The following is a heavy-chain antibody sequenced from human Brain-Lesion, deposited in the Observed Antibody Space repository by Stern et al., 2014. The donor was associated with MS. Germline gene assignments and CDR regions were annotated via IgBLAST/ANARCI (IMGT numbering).Heavy chain of an antibody. J-gene: IGHJ4*02. Sequence: VQLVHSGAEVKKPGESLKISCKGSGYRFTSNWIGWVRQMPGQGLEWMGIIWPGDSDTRYSPSFQGQVTISADKSISTAYLQWSSLQASDTAMYYCARRGDSSSSGFDYWGQGTLVIVSS. CDR1: GYRFTSNW. CDR3: ARRGDSSSSGFDY. V-gene: IGHV5-51*01. D-gene: IGHD6-6*01. CDR2: IWPGDSDT.